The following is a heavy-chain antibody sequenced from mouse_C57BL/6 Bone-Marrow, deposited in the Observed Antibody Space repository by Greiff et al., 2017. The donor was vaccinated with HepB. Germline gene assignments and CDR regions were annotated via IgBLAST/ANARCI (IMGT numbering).Heavy chain of an antibody. Sequence: DVQLVESGGGLVKPGGSLKLSCAASGFTFSSYAMSWVRQTPEKRLEWVATISDGGSYTYYPDNVKGRFTISRDNAKNNLYLQMSHLKSEDTAMYYCAREGGSVFDYWGQGTTLTVSS. CDR1: GFTFSSYA. D-gene: IGHD1-1*01. CDR3: AREGGSVFDY. J-gene: IGHJ2*01. CDR2: ISDGGSYT. V-gene: IGHV5-4*01.